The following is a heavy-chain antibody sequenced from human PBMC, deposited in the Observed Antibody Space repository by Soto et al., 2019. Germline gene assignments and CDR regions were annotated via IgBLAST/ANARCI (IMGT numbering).Heavy chain of an antibody. D-gene: IGHD6-13*01. CDR1: GYIFTNYY. CDR2: INPLPTSGST. CDR3: ARDLAAAAY. J-gene: IGHJ4*02. Sequence: ASVRVSCKASGYIFTNYYIHWVRQAPGQGLEWMAIINPLPTSGSTNYAQKFQGTVTVSRDTSTSTVYMELTSLKSEDTAIYYCARDLAAAAYWGQGTLVTVSS. V-gene: IGHV1-46*01.